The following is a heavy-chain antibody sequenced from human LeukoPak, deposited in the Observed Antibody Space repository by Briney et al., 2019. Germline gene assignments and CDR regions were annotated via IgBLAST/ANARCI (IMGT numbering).Heavy chain of an antibody. CDR2: INPSGGST. CDR3: AANYGYPYYFDY. V-gene: IGHV1-46*01. CDR1: GYTFTSYY. J-gene: IGHJ4*02. D-gene: IGHD5-18*01. Sequence: ASVKVSCKASGYTFTSYYMHWVRQAPGQGLEWMGVINPSGGSTSYAQKFQGRVTMTRDTSTSTVYMELSSLRSEDTAVYYCAANYGYPYYFDYWGQGTLVTVSS.